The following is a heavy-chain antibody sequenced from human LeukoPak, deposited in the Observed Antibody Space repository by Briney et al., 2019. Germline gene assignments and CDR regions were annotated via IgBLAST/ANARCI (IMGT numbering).Heavy chain of an antibody. Sequence: SETLSLTCGVYGGSFSGYYESWVRQSPGKGLEWIGEIDQSGSTNYNPSLKSRVTITIDTSKNQFSLKLNSVTAADTAVYYCAVNDGSGSYYKSDYWRQGTLVTVSS. J-gene: IGHJ4*02. V-gene: IGHV4-34*01. CDR3: AVNDGSGSYYKSDY. CDR1: GGSFSGYY. D-gene: IGHD3-10*01. CDR2: IDQSGST.